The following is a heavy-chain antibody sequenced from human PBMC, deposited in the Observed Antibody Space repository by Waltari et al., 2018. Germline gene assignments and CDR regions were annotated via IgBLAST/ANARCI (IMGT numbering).Heavy chain of an antibody. CDR2: INPNSGGT. J-gene: IGHJ4*02. Sequence: QVQLVQSGAEVKKPGASVTVSCKASGYPFTGYYMHWVRQAPGQGLEWMGWINPNSGGTNYAQKFQGWVTMTRDTSISTAYMELSRLRSDDTAVYYCARGYYDSSGYYYFDYWGQGTLVTVSS. CDR1: GYPFTGYY. D-gene: IGHD3-22*01. V-gene: IGHV1-2*04. CDR3: ARGYYDSSGYYYFDY.